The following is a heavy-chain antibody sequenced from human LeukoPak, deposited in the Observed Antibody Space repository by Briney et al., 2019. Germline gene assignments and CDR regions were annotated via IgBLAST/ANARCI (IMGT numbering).Heavy chain of an antibody. J-gene: IGHJ4*02. V-gene: IGHV1-18*01. Sequence: ASVKVSCKASGGTFSSYTIIWVRQAPGQGLEWMGWISTYNGNTNYAQKLQGRVTMTTDTSTSTAYMELRSLRSDDTAVYYCARGRIAAAGGYYFDYWGQGTLVTVSS. CDR1: GGTFSSYT. CDR3: ARGRIAAAGGYYFDY. CDR2: ISTYNGNT. D-gene: IGHD6-13*01.